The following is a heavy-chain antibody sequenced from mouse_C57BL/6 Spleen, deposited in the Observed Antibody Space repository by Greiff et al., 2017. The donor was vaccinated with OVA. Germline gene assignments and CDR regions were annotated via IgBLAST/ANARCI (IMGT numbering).Heavy chain of an antibody. CDR2: ISDGGSYT. J-gene: IGHJ3*01. CDR1: GFTFSSYA. Sequence: EVQLVESGGGLVKPGGSLKLSCAASGFTFSSYAMSWVRQTPEKRLEWVATISDGGSYTYYPDNVKGRFTISRDNAKNNLYLQMSHLKSEDTAMYYCARVYDYAWFAYWGQGTLVTVSA. D-gene: IGHD2-4*01. CDR3: ARVYDYAWFAY. V-gene: IGHV5-4*01.